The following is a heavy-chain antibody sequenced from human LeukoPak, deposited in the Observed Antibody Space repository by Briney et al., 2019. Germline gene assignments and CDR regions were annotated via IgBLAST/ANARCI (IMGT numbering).Heavy chain of an antibody. V-gene: IGHV3-21*01. CDR2: ISSTGSHI. Sequence: GGSLRLSCAASGFNFRSYNMNWVWQAPGKGLEWVSSISSTGSHIYYADSVKARFTISRDSAKNTLYLQMNSLRAEDTAVYYCARSSSWSFDYWGQGTLVTVSS. CDR3: ARSSSWSFDY. J-gene: IGHJ4*02. CDR1: GFNFRSYN. D-gene: IGHD6-13*01.